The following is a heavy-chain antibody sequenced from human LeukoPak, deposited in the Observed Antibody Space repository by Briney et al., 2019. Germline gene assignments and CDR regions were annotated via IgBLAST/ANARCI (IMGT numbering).Heavy chain of an antibody. CDR1: GGSISSYY. D-gene: IGHD2-2*01. Sequence: PSETLSLTCTVSGGSISSYYWSWIRQPPGKGLEWIGYIYYSGSTNYNPSLKSRVIISVDTSKNQFSLKLSSVTAADTAVYYCAGLRYCSSTSCYGWFDPWGQGTLVTVSS. V-gene: IGHV4-59*01. CDR2: IYYSGST. J-gene: IGHJ5*02. CDR3: AGLRYCSSTSCYGWFDP.